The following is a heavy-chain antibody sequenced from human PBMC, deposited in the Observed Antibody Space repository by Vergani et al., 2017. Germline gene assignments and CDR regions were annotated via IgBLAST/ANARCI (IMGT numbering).Heavy chain of an antibody. CDR2: IYYSGST. J-gene: IGHJ4*02. V-gene: IGHV4-39*07. CDR1: GGSISSSSYY. D-gene: IGHD6-19*01. CDR3: ARAGTIAVAGPGFDY. Sequence: QLQLQESGPGLVKPPETLSLTCTVSGGSISSSSYYWGWIRQPPGKGLEWIGSIYYSGSTYYNPSLKSRVTISVDTSKNQFSLKLSSVTAADTAVYYCARAGTIAVAGPGFDYWGQGTLVTVSS.